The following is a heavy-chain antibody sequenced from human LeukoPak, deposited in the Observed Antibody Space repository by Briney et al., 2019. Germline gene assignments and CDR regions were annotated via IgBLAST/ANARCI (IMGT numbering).Heavy chain of an antibody. D-gene: IGHD3-22*01. CDR2: IIPIFGTA. CDR3: ATYSSSWYHRYYYDSSGYSCYFDY. CDR1: GGTFSIYA. Sequence: SVTVSCKASGGTFSIYAISWVRQAPGQGLEWMGGIIPIFGTANYAQKFQGRVTITADESTSTAYMELSSLRSEDTAVYYCATYSSSWYHRYYYDSSGYSCYFDYWGQGTLVTVSS. V-gene: IGHV1-69*13. J-gene: IGHJ4*02.